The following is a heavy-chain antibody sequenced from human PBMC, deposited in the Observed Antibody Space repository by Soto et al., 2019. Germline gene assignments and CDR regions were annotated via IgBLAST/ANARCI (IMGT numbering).Heavy chain of an antibody. CDR3: ATLPQYYYDSSDTHFDF. J-gene: IGHJ4*02. CDR1: GYTFTSYA. CDR2: INAGNGNT. D-gene: IGHD3-22*01. Sequence: ASVKVSCKASGYTFTSYAMHWVRQAPGQRLEWMGWINAGNGNTKYSQKFQGRVTITRDTSASTTYMELSSLRSEDTAVYYCATLPQYYYDSSDTHFDFSGQGTLVTVSS. V-gene: IGHV1-3*01.